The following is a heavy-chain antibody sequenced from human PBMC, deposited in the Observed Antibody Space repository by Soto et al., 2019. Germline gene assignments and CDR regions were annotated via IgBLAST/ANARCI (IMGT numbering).Heavy chain of an antibody. CDR2: ISYSGTT. CDR1: GGSIISGGYY. Sequence: SETLSLTRTVSGGSIISGGYYWSWIRQSPGRGLEWVGYISYSGTTSYNPSLKSRVTISADTSENQFSLRLTSVTSADTAVYYCARGGGYYYFFDYWGRGTLVTVSS. CDR3: ARGGGYYYFFDY. V-gene: IGHV4-31*03. D-gene: IGHD3-22*01. J-gene: IGHJ4*02.